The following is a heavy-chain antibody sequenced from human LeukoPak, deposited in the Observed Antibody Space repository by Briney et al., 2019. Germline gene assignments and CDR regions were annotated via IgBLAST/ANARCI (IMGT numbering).Heavy chain of an antibody. CDR2: ISASGGST. CDR1: GFTFSTSA. J-gene: IGHJ5*02. Sequence: GGSLRLPCAASGFTFSTSAMTWVRQAPGKGLEWVSGISASGGSTYYADSVKGRFTISRDNSKNTLYLQVNSLRAEDTAIYYCSKDRCNGGSCYDYESFPWGQGTLVTVSS. V-gene: IGHV3-23*01. D-gene: IGHD2-15*01. CDR3: SKDRCNGGSCYDYESFP.